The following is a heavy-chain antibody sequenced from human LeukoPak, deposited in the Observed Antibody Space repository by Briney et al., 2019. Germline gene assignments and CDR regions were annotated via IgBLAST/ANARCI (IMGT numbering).Heavy chain of an antibody. V-gene: IGHV3-30*04. D-gene: IGHD4-17*01. CDR1: GFTFNKYA. J-gene: IGHJ4*02. Sequence: SGGSLRLSCAASGFTFNKYALHWVRQAPGKGLEWVAAISYDASNKYYADSVKGRFTISRDNSKNTLYLQMNSLRAEDTAVYYCAGSRVTRIPANYYFDYWGQGTLVTVSS. CDR3: AGSRVTRIPANYYFDY. CDR2: ISYDASNK.